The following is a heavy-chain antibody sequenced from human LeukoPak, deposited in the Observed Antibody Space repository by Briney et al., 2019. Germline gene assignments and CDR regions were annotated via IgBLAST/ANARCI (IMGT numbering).Heavy chain of an antibody. J-gene: IGHJ4*02. CDR3: ARDGVQQWLSYYFEY. CDR2: IIGTGGAT. D-gene: IGHD5-18*01. CDR1: GFTFSNYA. V-gene: IGHV3-23*01. Sequence: GGSLRLSCAASGFTFSNYAMNWVRQAPGKELEWVSSIIGTGGATYYADSVKGRFTSSRDNSKNTLYLQMNSLRPEDTAVYYCARDGVQQWLSYYFEYWGQGTLVTVSS.